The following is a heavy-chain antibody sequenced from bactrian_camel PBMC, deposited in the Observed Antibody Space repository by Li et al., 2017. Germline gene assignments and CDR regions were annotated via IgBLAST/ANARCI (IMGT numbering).Heavy chain of an antibody. V-gene: IGHV3-2*01. CDR2: IDDGGNT. Sequence: HVQLVESGGGSVQSGGSLRLSCAASEFTFSSYHMTWVRQVPGKGLDWVSSIDDGGNTYTADPVKGRLTISRDNAKSMLYLQMNSLEHADTAMYYCARGRRWYSYWGQGTQVTVS. CDR3: ARGRRWYSY. J-gene: IGHJ4*01. D-gene: IGHD6*01. CDR1: EFTFSSYH.